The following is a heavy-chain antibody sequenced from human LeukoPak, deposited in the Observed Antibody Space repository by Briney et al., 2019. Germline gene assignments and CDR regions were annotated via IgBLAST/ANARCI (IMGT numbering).Heavy chain of an antibody. CDR1: GFFFSSYS. V-gene: IGHV3-21*01. D-gene: IGHD5-24*01. J-gene: IGHJ4*02. CDR3: ARDHGGYNFVGSY. Sequence: GESLRLSCAASGFFFSSYSMNWVRQAPGKGLEWVSSISSTDTYIYYADSLKGRFTISRDNAKNSLYLQMNSLRAEDTAVYYCARDHGGYNFVGSYWGQGTLVTVSS. CDR2: ISSTDTYI.